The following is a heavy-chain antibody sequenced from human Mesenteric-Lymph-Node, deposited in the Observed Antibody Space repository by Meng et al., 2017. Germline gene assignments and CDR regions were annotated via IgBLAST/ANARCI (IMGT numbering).Heavy chain of an antibody. CDR2: INHGGST. CDR1: GGSFSDYY. D-gene: IGHD3-3*02. V-gene: IGHV4-34*01. CDR3: ARGPTEHSFDY. J-gene: IGHJ4*02. Sequence: VRLRQWGEGLLEPSETLSLTCAVYGGSFSDYYWSWIRRPPGKGLEWIGEINHGGSTNYNPSLKSRVTISVDTSKNQLSLRLSSMTAADTAVYYCARGPTEHSFDYWGQGTLVTVSS.